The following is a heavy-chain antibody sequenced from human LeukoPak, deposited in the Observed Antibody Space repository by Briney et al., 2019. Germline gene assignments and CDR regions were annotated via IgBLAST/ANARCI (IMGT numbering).Heavy chain of an antibody. Sequence: GGSLRLSCAASGFTFSSYAMSWVRQAPGKGLEWVSAISGSGGSTYYADSVKGRFTISRDNAKNSLYLQMNSLRAEDTAVYYCARDKYSGSSGGDYWGQGTLVTVSS. CDR1: GFTFSSYA. V-gene: IGHV3-23*01. CDR3: ARDKYSGSSGGDY. D-gene: IGHD1-26*01. CDR2: ISGSGGST. J-gene: IGHJ4*02.